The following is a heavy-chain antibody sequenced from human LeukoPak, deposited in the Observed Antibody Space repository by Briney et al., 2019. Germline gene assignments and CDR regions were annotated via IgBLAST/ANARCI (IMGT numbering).Heavy chain of an antibody. CDR2: IIPIFGTA. V-gene: IGHV1-69*13. D-gene: IGHD4-17*01. CDR1: GGTFSSYA. CDR3: ARDSTVTTFRGCVDP. J-gene: IGHJ5*02. Sequence: AASVKVSCKASGGTFSSYAISWVRQAPGQGLEWMGGIIPIFGTANYAQKFQGRVTITADESTSTAYMELSSLRSEDTAVYYCARDSTVTTFRGCVDPWGQGTLVTVSS.